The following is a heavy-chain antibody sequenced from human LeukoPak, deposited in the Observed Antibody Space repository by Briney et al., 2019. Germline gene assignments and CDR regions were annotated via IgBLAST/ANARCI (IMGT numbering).Heavy chain of an antibody. J-gene: IGHJ4*02. D-gene: IGHD3-10*01. V-gene: IGHV4-4*09. CDR3: ARQGSGSYLIEYYFDY. Sequence: PSETLSLTCTVSGGSISSYCWSWVRQPPGKGLEWIGYIYTSGSTGYNPSLKSRVTISVDTSKNQFSLKLSSVTAADTAVYYCARQGSGSYLIEYYFDYWGQGTLVTVSS. CDR2: IYTSGST. CDR1: GGSISSYC.